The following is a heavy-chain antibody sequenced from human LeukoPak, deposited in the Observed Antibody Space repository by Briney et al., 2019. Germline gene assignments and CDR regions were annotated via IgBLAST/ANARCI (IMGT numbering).Heavy chain of an antibody. CDR1: GYTFTGYH. J-gene: IGHJ6*02. D-gene: IGHD3-22*01. CDR3: AREYAYDSRGHHFRAYGMDV. Sequence: GASVKVSCRASGYTFTGYHIHWVRQAPGQGLQWMGWINPDSGDTNYAQKFQGRVTMTRDTSTSTAYMELSRLRSDDTAMYYCAREYAYDSRGHHFRAYGMDVWGQGTTVTVSS. V-gene: IGHV1-2*02. CDR2: INPDSGDT.